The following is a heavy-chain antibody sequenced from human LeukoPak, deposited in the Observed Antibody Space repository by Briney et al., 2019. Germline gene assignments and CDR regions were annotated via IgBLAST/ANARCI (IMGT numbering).Heavy chain of an antibody. D-gene: IGHD5-24*01. J-gene: IGHJ4*02. CDR2: IYTSGST. Sequence: PSETLSLTCTVSGGSISSYYWSWIRQPAGKGLEWIGRIYTSGSTNYNPSLKSRVTMSVDASKNQFSLKLSSVTAADTAVYYCARDSGSRDGYSFDYWGQGTLVTVSS. CDR3: ARDSGSRDGYSFDY. CDR1: GGSISSYY. V-gene: IGHV4-4*07.